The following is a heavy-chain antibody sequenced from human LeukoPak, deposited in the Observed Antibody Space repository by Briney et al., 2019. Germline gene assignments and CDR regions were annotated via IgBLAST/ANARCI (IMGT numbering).Heavy chain of an antibody. J-gene: IGHJ4*02. D-gene: IGHD6-19*01. CDR3: ARNIGAVADGGDY. CDR2: INAGNGNT. CDR1: GYTFTSYG. Sequence: ASVKVSCKASGYTFTSYGISWVRQAPGQRLEWMGWINAGNGNTKYSQKFQGRVTITRDTSASTAYMELSSLRSEDTALYYCARNIGAVADGGDYWGQGTLVTVSS. V-gene: IGHV1-3*01.